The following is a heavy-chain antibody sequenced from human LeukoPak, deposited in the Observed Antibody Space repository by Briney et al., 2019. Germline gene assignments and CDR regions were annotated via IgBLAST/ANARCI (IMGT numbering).Heavy chain of an antibody. CDR3: ARDRGNSDPGDWFDS. CDR2: ISGSGSTV. J-gene: IGHJ5*01. Sequence: GSLRLSCAASGFTFSDYYMSWIRQAPGKGLEWVSYISGSGSTVYYAASVGGRFTISRDNAKNSLFLQMNSLRAEDTAVYYCARDRGNSDPGDWFDSWGQGTLVTVSS. D-gene: IGHD4-23*01. V-gene: IGHV3-11*01. CDR1: GFTFSDYY.